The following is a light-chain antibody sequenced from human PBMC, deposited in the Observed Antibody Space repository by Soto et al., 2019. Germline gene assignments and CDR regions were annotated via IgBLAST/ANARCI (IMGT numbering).Light chain of an antibody. CDR1: SSNIGSNT. Sequence: QSVLTQPPSASGTPGQRVTISCSGSSSNIGSNTVNWYQQLPGTAPKLLIYSNNQRPSGVPDRFPGSKSGTSASLAISGLQSEDEADYYCAAWDDSLNGPNYVFGTGTKLTVL. CDR2: SNN. J-gene: IGLJ1*01. CDR3: AAWDDSLNGPNYV. V-gene: IGLV1-44*01.